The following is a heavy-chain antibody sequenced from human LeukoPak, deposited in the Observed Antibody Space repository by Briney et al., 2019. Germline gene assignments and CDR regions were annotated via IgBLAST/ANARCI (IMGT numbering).Heavy chain of an antibody. J-gene: IGHJ4*02. CDR1: GLTFSSYG. V-gene: IGHV3-30*19. CDR2: ISYDGSNK. D-gene: IGHD3-22*01. CDR3: ARGGRITMIVVAPDYFDY. Sequence: GGSLRLSCAASGLTFSSYGMHWVRQAPGKGLVWAAVISYDGSNKYYADSVKGRFTISRDNSKNTLYLQMNSLRAEDTAVYYCARGGRITMIVVAPDYFDYWGQGTLVTVSS.